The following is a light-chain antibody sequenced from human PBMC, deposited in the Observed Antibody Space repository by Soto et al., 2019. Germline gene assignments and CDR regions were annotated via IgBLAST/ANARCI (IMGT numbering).Light chain of an antibody. CDR1: SGYSNYK. J-gene: IGLJ1*01. CDR2: VGTGGIVG. V-gene: IGLV9-49*01. Sequence: QSVLTQPPSASASLGASVTLTCTLSSGYSNYKVYWYPQRPGKGPRFVMRVGTGGIVGSKGDGIPDRFSVLGSGLNRYLTIKNIQEEDESDYHCGADHGSGSNFVYVFGTGTKLTVL. CDR3: GADHGSGSNFVYV.